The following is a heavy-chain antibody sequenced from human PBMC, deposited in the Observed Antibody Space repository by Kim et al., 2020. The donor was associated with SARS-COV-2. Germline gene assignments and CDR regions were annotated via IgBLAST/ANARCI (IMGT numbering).Heavy chain of an antibody. J-gene: IGHJ6*02. CDR1: GGSISSSSYY. CDR2: IYYSGST. Sequence: SETLSLTCTVSGGSISSSSYYWGWIRQPPGKGLEWIGSIYYSGSTYYNPSLKSRVTISVDTSKNQFSLKLSSVTAADTAVYYCARQIWFGDLFVNYYYYGMDVWGQGTTVTISS. D-gene: IGHD3-10*01. V-gene: IGHV4-39*01. CDR3: ARQIWFGDLFVNYYYYGMDV.